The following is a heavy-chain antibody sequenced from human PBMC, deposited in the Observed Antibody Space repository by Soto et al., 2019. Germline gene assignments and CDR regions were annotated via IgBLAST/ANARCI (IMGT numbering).Heavy chain of an antibody. CDR2: ISYDGSNK. Sequence: SGFTFSSYAMHWVRQAPGKGLEWVAVISYDGSNKYYADSVKGRFTISRDNSKNTLYLQMNSLRAEDTAVYYCARDGGDGYTTRAKNFDYWGQGTLVTVSS. CDR3: ARDGGDGYTTRAKNFDY. J-gene: IGHJ4*02. CDR1: GFTFSSYA. V-gene: IGHV3-30-3*01. D-gene: IGHD5-12*01.